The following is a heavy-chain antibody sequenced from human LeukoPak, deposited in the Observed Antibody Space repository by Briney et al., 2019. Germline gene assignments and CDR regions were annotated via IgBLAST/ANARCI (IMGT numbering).Heavy chain of an antibody. J-gene: IGHJ4*02. CDR2: IWYDGSNE. CDR1: GFTFSRYG. D-gene: IGHD1-26*01. Sequence: GRSLRLSCAASGFTFSRYGMHWVRQAPGKGLEWVAVIWYDGSNEYYADPVKGRFTIFRDNSKNTLHLQMNSLRAEDTAVYYCARPLVGDALDYWGQGTLVTVSS. CDR3: ARPLVGDALDY. V-gene: IGHV3-33*01.